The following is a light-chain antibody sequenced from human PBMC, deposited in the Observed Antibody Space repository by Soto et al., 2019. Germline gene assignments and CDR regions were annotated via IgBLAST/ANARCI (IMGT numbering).Light chain of an antibody. CDR1: QSVISSY. Sequence: EIVLTQSPGTLSLSPGERATLSCRASQSVISSYLAWYQQKPGQAPRLLTYGASSRATGIPDRFSGSGYGTDFTLTISSLEPEDFAVYYCQQYGSSPLTFGGGPKVEIK. J-gene: IGKJ4*01. V-gene: IGKV3-20*01. CDR2: GAS. CDR3: QQYGSSPLT.